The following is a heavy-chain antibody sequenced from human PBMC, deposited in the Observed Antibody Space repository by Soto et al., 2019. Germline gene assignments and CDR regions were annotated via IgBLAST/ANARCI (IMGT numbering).Heavy chain of an antibody. Sequence: NPSETLSLTCTASGGSISTSSYYWGWIRQPPGKGLEWIGTIYYTGSTYYIPSLKSRGTISKDTSKDQFFPRLSSVTAADTAVYYCARHETVNFYGMDVWGQGTTVTVSS. CDR3: ARHETVNFYGMDV. D-gene: IGHD1-1*01. CDR1: GGSISTSSYY. J-gene: IGHJ6*02. V-gene: IGHV4-39*01. CDR2: IYYTGST.